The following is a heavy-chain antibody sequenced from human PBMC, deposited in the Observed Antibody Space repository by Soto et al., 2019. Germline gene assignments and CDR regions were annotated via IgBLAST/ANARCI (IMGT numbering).Heavy chain of an antibody. V-gene: IGHV6-1*01. Sequence: SQTLSLTSAISGDSVSSNSAVCNWIRQSPSRGREWLGRTYYRSNWYNDYAVSVKSRIIINPDTSRNQFSLQLSSVTPEDTAVYYWARGSAVVRGVPYRFDYWGQGTQVTVSS. J-gene: IGHJ4*02. CDR1: GDSVSSNSAV. CDR2: TYYRSNWYN. D-gene: IGHD3-10*01. CDR3: ARGSAVVRGVPYRFDY.